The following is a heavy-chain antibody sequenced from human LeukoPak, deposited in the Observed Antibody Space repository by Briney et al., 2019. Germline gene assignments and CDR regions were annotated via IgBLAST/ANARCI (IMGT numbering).Heavy chain of an antibody. D-gene: IGHD4-23*01. Sequence: GGSLRLSCAASGFTFSSYGMHWVRQAPGKGLEWVAVISYDGSNKYYADSVKGRFTISRDNSKNTLYLQMNSLRAEDTAAYYCAKGYYGGANRSYWGQGTLVTVSS. CDR3: AKGYYGGANRSY. V-gene: IGHV3-30*18. CDR1: GFTFSSYG. J-gene: IGHJ4*02. CDR2: ISYDGSNK.